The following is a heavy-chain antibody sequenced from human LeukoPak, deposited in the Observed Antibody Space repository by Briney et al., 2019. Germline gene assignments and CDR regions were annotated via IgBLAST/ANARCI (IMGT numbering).Heavy chain of an antibody. J-gene: IGHJ4*02. CDR2: INSDGSST. D-gene: IGHD7-27*01. V-gene: IGHV3-74*01. CDR3: ARAPTNWVYFDS. Sequence: PGGSLRLSCAASGFTFSSYWMHWVRQAPGKGLVWVPRINSDGSSTTYADSVKGRFTISRDNAKNTLYLQMNSLRAEDTAVYYCARAPTNWVYFDSWGQGTLVTVSS. CDR1: GFTFSSYW.